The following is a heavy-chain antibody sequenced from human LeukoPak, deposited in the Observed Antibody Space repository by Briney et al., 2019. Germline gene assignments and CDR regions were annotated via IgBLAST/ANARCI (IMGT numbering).Heavy chain of an antibody. CDR1: GYSFTSHG. Sequence: GASVKVSCKASGYSFTSHGISWVRQAPGQGLVWVGWISGYDGNRKYAQKVQGRVTMTTDTSTSTAYMELRSLRSDDTAVHFCARGWGSYSAYWGQGTPVTVS. J-gene: IGHJ4*02. CDR3: ARGWGSYSAY. V-gene: IGHV1-18*01. CDR2: ISGYDGNR. D-gene: IGHD3-16*01.